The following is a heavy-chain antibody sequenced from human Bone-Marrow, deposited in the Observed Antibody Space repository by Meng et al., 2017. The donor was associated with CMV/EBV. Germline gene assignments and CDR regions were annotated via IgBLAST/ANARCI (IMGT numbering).Heavy chain of an antibody. J-gene: IGHJ6*02. CDR2: ISSSGSTI. CDR1: GFTFSSYE. V-gene: IGHV3-48*03. D-gene: IGHD2-2*01. CDR3: ARDRIVVVPAADRDYYYSMDV. Sequence: GESLKISCAASGFTFSSYEMNWVRQAPGKGLEWVSYISSSGSTIYYADSVKGRFTISRDNAKNTLYLQMNSLRAEDTAVYYCARDRIVVVPAADRDYYYSMDVWGQGTTVTVSS.